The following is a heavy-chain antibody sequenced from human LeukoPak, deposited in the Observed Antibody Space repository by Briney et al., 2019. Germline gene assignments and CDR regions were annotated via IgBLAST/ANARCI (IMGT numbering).Heavy chain of an antibody. CDR1: GFTFSSYA. Sequence: GGSLRLSCAASGFTFSSYAMSWVRQAPGKGLEWVSAISGSGGSTYYADSVKGRFTISRDNSKNTLYLQMNSLRAEDTAVYYCAKDGYYDFWSGGDGTAFDIWDQGTMVTVSS. CDR2: ISGSGGST. D-gene: IGHD3-3*01. J-gene: IGHJ3*02. CDR3: AKDGYYDFWSGGDGTAFDI. V-gene: IGHV3-23*01.